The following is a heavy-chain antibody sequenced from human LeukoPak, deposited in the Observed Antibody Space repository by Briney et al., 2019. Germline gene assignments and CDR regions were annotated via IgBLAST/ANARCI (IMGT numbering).Heavy chain of an antibody. CDR2: ISSSSSYI. Sequence: PGGSLRLSCAASGFTFSSYSMNWVRQAPGKGREWVSSISSSSSYIYYADSVKGRFTISRDDAKNSLYLQMNSLRAEDTAVYYCARDIYGSGSYYAYWGQGTLVTVSS. CDR1: GFTFSSYS. D-gene: IGHD3-10*01. J-gene: IGHJ4*02. V-gene: IGHV3-21*01. CDR3: ARDIYGSGSYYAY.